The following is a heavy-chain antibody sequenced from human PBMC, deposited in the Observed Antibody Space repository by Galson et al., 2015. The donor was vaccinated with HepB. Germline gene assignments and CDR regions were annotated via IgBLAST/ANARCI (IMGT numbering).Heavy chain of an antibody. CDR3: ARAKEGRGYFDY. CDR1: GVSISSDSW. V-gene: IGHV4-4*02. D-gene: IGHD3-10*01. CDR2: IYHSGST. J-gene: IGHJ4*02. Sequence: LTCAVSGVSISSDSWWSWVRQPPGEGLEWIGEIYHSGSTNYKPSLKSRVTISVDKSKNHFSLKLTFVTAADTAVYYCARAKEGRGYFDYWGQGTLVTVSS.